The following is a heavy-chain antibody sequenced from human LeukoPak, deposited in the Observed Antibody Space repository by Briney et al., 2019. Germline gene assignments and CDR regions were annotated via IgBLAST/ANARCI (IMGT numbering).Heavy chain of an antibody. CDR3: ARVRYDDSSSWSSYFDY. CDR1: GYTFTGYY. D-gene: IGHD6-13*01. Sequence: ASVKVSCKASGYTFTGYYMHWVRQAPGQGLEWMGWINPNSGGTNYAQKFQGRVTMTRDTSISTAYMELSRLRSDDTAVYYCARVRYDDSSSWSSYFDYWGQGTLVTVSS. V-gene: IGHV1-2*02. CDR2: INPNSGGT. J-gene: IGHJ4*02.